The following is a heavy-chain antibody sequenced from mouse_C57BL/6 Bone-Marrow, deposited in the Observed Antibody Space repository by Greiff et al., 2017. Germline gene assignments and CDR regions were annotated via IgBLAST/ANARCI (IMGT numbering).Heavy chain of an antibody. CDR3: ASFYYYGSRRMDY. V-gene: IGHV14-2*01. Sequence: VQLQQSGAELVKPGASVKLSCTASGFNIKDYYMHWVKQRTEQGLEWIGRIDPEDGETKYAPKCQGKATITADTSSNTAYLQLSSLTSEDTAVYYCASFYYYGSRRMDYWGQGTSVTVSS. D-gene: IGHD1-1*01. J-gene: IGHJ4*01. CDR2: IDPEDGET. CDR1: GFNIKDYY.